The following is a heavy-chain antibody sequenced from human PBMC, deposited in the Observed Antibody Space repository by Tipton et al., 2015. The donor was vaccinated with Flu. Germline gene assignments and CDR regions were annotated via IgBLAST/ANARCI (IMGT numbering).Heavy chain of an antibody. CDR3: ARRGLLWYFDL. Sequence: TLSLTCAVYGGSFSGYYWSWIRQLSGKGLEWIGEINHSGSTNYNPSLKSRVTISVDTSKNQFSLKLSSVTAADTAVYYCARRGLLWYFDLCGRGTLVTVSS. CDR2: INHSGST. V-gene: IGHV4-34*01. CDR1: GGSFSGYY. D-gene: IGHD2/OR15-2a*01. J-gene: IGHJ2*01.